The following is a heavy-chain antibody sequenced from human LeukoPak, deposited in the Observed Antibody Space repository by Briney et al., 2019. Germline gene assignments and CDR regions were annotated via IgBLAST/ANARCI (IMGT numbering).Heavy chain of an antibody. J-gene: IGHJ5*02. D-gene: IGHD6-25*01. CDR2: IYYRGNT. CDR3: ARQSTIAAAKIDP. V-gene: IGHV4-39*01. CDR1: GGSISDSNYY. Sequence: LETLSLTCTVSGGSISDSNYYWGWIRQPPGRGLEWIGNIYYRGNTFYSPSLKSRVTVSVDTSKNQFSLKLNSVTAADTAIYYCARQSTIAAAKIDPWGQGSLVTVSS.